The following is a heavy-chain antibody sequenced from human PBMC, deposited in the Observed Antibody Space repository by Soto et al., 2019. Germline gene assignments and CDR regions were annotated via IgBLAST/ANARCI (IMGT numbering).Heavy chain of an antibody. CDR1: GFTFTGYS. CDR3: ARSFGDHRGEYYFDY. D-gene: IGHD3-3*01. V-gene: IGHV3-23*01. J-gene: IGHJ4*02. Sequence: GGSLRLSCAASGFTFTGYSMIWVRQAPGKGLEWVSGISGTGYKTYYRDTVQGRFTISRDNSKNTLYLQMDSLRAEDTALYYCARSFGDHRGEYYFDYWGQGTLVTVSS. CDR2: ISGTGYKT.